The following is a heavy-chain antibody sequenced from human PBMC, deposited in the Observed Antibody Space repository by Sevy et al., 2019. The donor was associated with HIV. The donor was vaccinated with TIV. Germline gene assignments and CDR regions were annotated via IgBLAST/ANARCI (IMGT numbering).Heavy chain of an antibody. Sequence: GGSLRLSCAASGFTFSSYWMHWVRQAPGKGLVWVSRINSDGSSTSYADSVKGRLTISRDNAKNTLYLQMNSLRAEDTAVYYCAREGPNPGEGYCSSTSCESGYMDVWGKGTTVTVSS. V-gene: IGHV3-74*01. CDR2: INSDGSST. D-gene: IGHD2-2*01. CDR1: GFTFSSYW. J-gene: IGHJ6*03. CDR3: AREGPNPGEGYCSSTSCESGYMDV.